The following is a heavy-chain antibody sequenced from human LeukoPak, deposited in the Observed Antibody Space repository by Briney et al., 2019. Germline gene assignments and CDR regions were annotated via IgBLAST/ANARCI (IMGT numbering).Heavy chain of an antibody. Sequence: ASVKVSCKASGYTFTSYGISWVRQAPGQGLEWMGWISAYNGNTNYAQKFQGRVTITADESTSTVYMELSRLRSEDTAVYYCASRWHGFFDYWGQGTLITVSS. CDR3: ASRWHGFFDY. D-gene: IGHD5-24*01. CDR2: ISAYNGNT. J-gene: IGHJ4*02. CDR1: GYTFTSYG. V-gene: IGHV1-18*01.